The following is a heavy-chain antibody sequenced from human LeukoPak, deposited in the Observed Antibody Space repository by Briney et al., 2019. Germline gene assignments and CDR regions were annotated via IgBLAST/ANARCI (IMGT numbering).Heavy chain of an antibody. D-gene: IGHD1-26*01. V-gene: IGHV5-51*01. J-gene: IGHJ3*01. CDR1: GYRFTSYW. CDR2: IYPVDSDT. Sequence: GESLKISCKTSGYRFTSYWIGWVRRMPGKGLEWMGIIYPVDSDTRYSPSFQGQVTISADKSISTAYLQWTSLKASDTAMYYCATPRGEWELLPSNWGQGTMVTVSS. CDR3: ATPRGEWELLPSN.